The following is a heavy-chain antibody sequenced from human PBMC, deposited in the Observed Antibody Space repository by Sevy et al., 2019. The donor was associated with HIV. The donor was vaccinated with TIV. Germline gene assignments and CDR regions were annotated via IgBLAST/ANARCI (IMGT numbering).Heavy chain of an antibody. D-gene: IGHD3-22*01. J-gene: IGHJ3*02. V-gene: IGHV1-69*13. Sequence: ASVKVSCKASGGTFSSSAISWVRQAPGQGLEWMGGIIPIFGTANYAQKFQGRVTITADESTSTAYRELRSLRSEDTAVYYCAGKGFGDYYDSSGYYDAFDIWGQGTMVTVSS. CDR1: GGTFSSSA. CDR2: IIPIFGTA. CDR3: AGKGFGDYYDSSGYYDAFDI.